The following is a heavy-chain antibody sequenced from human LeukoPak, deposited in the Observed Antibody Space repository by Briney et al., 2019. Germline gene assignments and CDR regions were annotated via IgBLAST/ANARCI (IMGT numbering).Heavy chain of an antibody. Sequence: GGSLRLSCAASGFTFSSYWMSWVRQAPGKGLEWVANIKQDGSEKYYVDSVKGRFTISRDNAKNSLYLQMNSPRAEDTAVYYCARDGGYYYYYMDVWGKGTTVTVSS. V-gene: IGHV3-7*01. CDR1: GFTFSSYW. J-gene: IGHJ6*03. CDR3: ARDGGYYYYYMDV. CDR2: IKQDGSEK. D-gene: IGHD3-10*01.